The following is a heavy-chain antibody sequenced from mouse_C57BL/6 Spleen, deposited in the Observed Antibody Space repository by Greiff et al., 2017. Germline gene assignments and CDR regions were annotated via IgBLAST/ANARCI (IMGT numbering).Heavy chain of an antibody. Sequence: EVQLQQSGPELVKPGASVKISCKASGYTFTDYYMNWVKQSHGKSLEWIGDINPNNGGTSYNQKFKGKATLTVDKSSSTAYMGLRSLTSEDSAVYYCARRGLLRGYFDYWGQGTTLTVSS. CDR2: INPNNGGT. CDR3: ARRGLLRGYFDY. V-gene: IGHV1-26*01. J-gene: IGHJ2*01. D-gene: IGHD1-1*01. CDR1: GYTFTDYY.